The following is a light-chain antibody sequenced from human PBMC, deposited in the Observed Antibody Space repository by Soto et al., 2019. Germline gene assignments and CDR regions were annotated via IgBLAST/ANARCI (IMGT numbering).Light chain of an antibody. CDR1: SSDVGGYNY. V-gene: IGLV2-14*01. CDR2: DVS. Sequence: QSALTQPASESGSPGQSITISCTGTSSDVGGYNYVSWYQQHPGKAPKLMIYDVSNRPSGVSNRFSGSKSGNTASLTISGLQAEDEADYYCSSYTSSSLYVFGTGTKLTVL. J-gene: IGLJ1*01. CDR3: SSYTSSSLYV.